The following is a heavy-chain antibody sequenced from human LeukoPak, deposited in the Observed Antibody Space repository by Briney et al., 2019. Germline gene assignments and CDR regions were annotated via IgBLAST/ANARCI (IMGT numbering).Heavy chain of an antibody. CDR1: GYTFTSYD. CDR3: ARGGYCGGGSCYLDY. V-gene: IGHV1-8*02. CDR2: MNPNSGNT. J-gene: IGHJ4*02. D-gene: IGHD2-15*01. Sequence: EASVKVSCKASGYTFTSYDINWVRQATGQGLGWMGWMNPNSGNTGYAQKFQGRVTMTRDTSISTAYMELSSLRSEDTAVYYCARGGYCGGGSCYLDYWGQGTLVTVSS.